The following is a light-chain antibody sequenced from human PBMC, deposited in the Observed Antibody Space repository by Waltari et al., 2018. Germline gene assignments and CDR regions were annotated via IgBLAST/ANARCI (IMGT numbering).Light chain of an antibody. V-gene: IGKV3-15*01. CDR1: QSVSTN. J-gene: IGKJ3*01. Sequence: IVMTPSPATLSVSPGVRATLPCRASQSVSTNLAWYQQKPGQAPRLLIDGASARATGVPARFRGSGSGTEFTLTISSRQSEDVAVYYCQQYNNWPPLFTFGPGTKVDI. CDR3: QQYNNWPPLFT. CDR2: GAS.